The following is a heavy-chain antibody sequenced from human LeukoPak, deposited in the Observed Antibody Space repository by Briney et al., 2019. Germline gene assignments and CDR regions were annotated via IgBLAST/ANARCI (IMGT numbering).Heavy chain of an antibody. V-gene: IGHV1-69*04. CDR1: GGTFSSYA. CDR3: ARDVWIAVAGTSSTYGMDV. CDR2: IIPILGIA. J-gene: IGHJ6*02. Sequence: SVKVSCKASGGTFSSYAISWVRQAPGQGLEWMGRIIPILGIANYAQKFQGRVTITADKSTSTAYMELSSLRSEDTAVYYCARDVWIAVAGTSSTYGMDVWGQGTTVTVSS. D-gene: IGHD6-19*01.